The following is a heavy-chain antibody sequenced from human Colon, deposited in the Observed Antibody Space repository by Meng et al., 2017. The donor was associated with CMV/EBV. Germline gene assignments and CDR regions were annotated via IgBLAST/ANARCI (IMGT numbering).Heavy chain of an antibody. Sequence: SETLSLICTVSGGSVSSGSYYWSWIRQPPGKGLEWIGYIYYSGSTNYNPSLKSRVTISVDTSKNQFSLKLSSVTAADTAVYYCASTSGYSSSWYDYWGQGTLVTVSS. J-gene: IGHJ4*02. V-gene: IGHV4-61*01. CDR2: IYYSGST. CDR1: GGSVSSGSYY. D-gene: IGHD6-13*01. CDR3: ASTSGYSSSWYDY.